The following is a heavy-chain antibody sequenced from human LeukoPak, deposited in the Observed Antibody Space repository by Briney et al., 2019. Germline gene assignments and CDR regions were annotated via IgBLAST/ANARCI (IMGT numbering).Heavy chain of an antibody. CDR3: ARGYYDFWSGYYKVNWFDP. CDR1: GYSFTSYW. CDR2: IYPGDSDT. Sequence: GESLKISCKGSGYSFTSYWIGWVPQMPGKGLEWMGIIYPGDSDTRYSPSFQGQVTISADKSISTAYLQWSSLKASDTAMYYCARGYYDFWSGYYKVNWFDPWGQGTLVTVSS. J-gene: IGHJ5*02. V-gene: IGHV5-51*01. D-gene: IGHD3-3*01.